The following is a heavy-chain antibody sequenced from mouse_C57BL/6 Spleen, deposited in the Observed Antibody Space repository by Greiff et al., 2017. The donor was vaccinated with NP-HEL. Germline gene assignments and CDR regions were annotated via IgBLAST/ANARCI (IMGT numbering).Heavy chain of an antibody. J-gene: IGHJ2*01. CDR1: GFSLTSYG. CDR3: ARKGDCDYFDN. V-gene: IGHV2-2*01. CDR2: IWSGGRT. Sequence: VQLQQSGPGLVQPSQRLSITCPVSGFSLTSYGVHWVRQSPGKGLEWLGVIWSGGRTDYTAAFISRLSISKDNAESQVGFKKNSLQADDTARDYCARKGDCDYFDNRGQGTTLTVSS. D-gene: IGHD3-3*01.